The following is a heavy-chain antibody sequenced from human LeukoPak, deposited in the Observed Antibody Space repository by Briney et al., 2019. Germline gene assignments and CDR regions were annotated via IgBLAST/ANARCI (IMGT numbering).Heavy chain of an antibody. J-gene: IGHJ4*02. V-gene: IGHV3-30*04. Sequence: GGSLRLSCAASGFTFSNYALHWVRQAPGKGLEWVAVISYDGSNKFYADSVRGRFTISRDNSKNTLFLQMNSLRPEVTAVYYCARGPDYDILADYFDYWGQGTLVTVSS. CDR2: ISYDGSNK. CDR3: ARGPDYDILADYFDY. D-gene: IGHD3-9*01. CDR1: GFTFSNYA.